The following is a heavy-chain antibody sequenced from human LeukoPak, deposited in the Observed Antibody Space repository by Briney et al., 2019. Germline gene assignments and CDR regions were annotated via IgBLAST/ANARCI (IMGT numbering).Heavy chain of an antibody. CDR2: INPNSGGT. Sequence: ASVKVSCKASGYTFTGYYMHWVRQAPGQGLEWMGWINPNSGGTNYAQKFQGRVTMTRDTSISTAYMELSRLRSEDTAVYYCARSIPSYSSGWYPRNDYWGQGTLVTVSS. CDR1: GYTFTGYY. CDR3: ARSIPSYSSGWYPRNDY. D-gene: IGHD6-19*01. V-gene: IGHV1-2*02. J-gene: IGHJ4*02.